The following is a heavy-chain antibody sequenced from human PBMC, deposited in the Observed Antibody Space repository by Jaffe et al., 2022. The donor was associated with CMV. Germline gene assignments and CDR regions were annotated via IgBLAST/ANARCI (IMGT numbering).Heavy chain of an antibody. Sequence: EVQLVESGGGLVQPGGSLRLSCAASGFTFSSYAMSWVRQAPGKGLEWVSAISGSGGSTYYADSVKGRFTISRDNSKNTLYLQMNSLRAEDTAVYYCAKLPYYYDSSGYYSADYWGQGTLVTVSS. CDR3: AKLPYYYDSSGYYSADY. CDR1: GFTFSSYA. J-gene: IGHJ4*02. CDR2: ISGSGGST. V-gene: IGHV3-23*04. D-gene: IGHD3-22*01.